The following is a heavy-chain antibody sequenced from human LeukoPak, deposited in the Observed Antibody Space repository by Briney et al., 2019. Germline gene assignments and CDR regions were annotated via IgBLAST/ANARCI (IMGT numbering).Heavy chain of an antibody. CDR2: ISSGGGIT. D-gene: IGHD2-2*01. Sequence: PGGSLSLSCAASGFTFDSYAMTWVRQAPGKGLEWVSSISSGGGITNYADSVKGRFTISRDNSKYTLFLQMNSLRAEDTAVYYCAKYGVDCSSTSCYPLYYMDVWGKGTTVTVSS. CDR1: GFTFDSYA. CDR3: AKYGVDCSSTSCYPLYYMDV. V-gene: IGHV3-23*01. J-gene: IGHJ6*03.